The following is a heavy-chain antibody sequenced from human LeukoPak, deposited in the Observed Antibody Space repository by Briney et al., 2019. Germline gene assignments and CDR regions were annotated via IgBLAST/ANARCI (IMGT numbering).Heavy chain of an antibody. V-gene: IGHV4-39*07. CDR3: ARVGIISEPTATFYFDY. J-gene: IGHJ4*02. CDR1: GDSINSNNYY. Sequence: SETLSLTCTVSGDSINSNNYYWGWIRQPPGKGLEWIGSIYDSGSTYYNPSLKSRVTISVDTSKNQFSLQLSSVTAADTAVYYCARVGIISEPTATFYFDYWGQGTLVTVSS. CDR2: IYDSGST. D-gene: IGHD1-1*01.